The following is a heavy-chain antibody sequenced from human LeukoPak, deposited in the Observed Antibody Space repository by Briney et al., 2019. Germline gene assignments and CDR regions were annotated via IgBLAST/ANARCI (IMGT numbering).Heavy chain of an antibody. J-gene: IGHJ4*02. CDR3: AKREYSSSEFDY. D-gene: IGHD6-6*01. V-gene: IGHV3-23*01. Sequence: LXWVSAISGSGGSTYYADSVKGRFTISRDNSKNTLYLQMNSLRAEDTAVYYCAKREYSSSEFDYWGQGTLVTVSS. CDR2: ISGSGGST.